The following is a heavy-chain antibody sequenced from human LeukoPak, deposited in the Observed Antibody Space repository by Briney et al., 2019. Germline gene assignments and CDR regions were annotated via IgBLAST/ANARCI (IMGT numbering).Heavy chain of an antibody. D-gene: IGHD6-6*01. CDR3: ARERYSSSYFDY. V-gene: IGHV3-7*01. J-gene: IGHJ4*02. CDR2: IKQDGSEK. CDR1: EFTFNNYW. Sequence: GGSLRLSCAASEFTFNNYWMSWVRQAPGKGLEWVANIKQDGSEKYYVDSVKGRFTISRDNAKNSLYLQMNSLRAEDTAVYYCARERYSSSYFDYWGQGTLVTVSS.